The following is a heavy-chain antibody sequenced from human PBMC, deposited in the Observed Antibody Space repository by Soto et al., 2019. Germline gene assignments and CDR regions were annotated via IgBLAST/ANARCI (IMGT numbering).Heavy chain of an antibody. CDR1: GFTFSSYG. J-gene: IGHJ6*02. CDR3: AKVIDIVVVPAAMPYYYYGMDV. Sequence: QVQLVESGGGVVQPGMSLRLSCAASGFTFSSYGMHWVRQAPGKGLEWVAVISYDGSNKYYADSVKGRFTISRDNSKNTLYLQMNSLRAEDTAVYYCAKVIDIVVVPAAMPYYYYGMDVWGQGTTVTVSS. V-gene: IGHV3-30*18. CDR2: ISYDGSNK. D-gene: IGHD2-2*01.